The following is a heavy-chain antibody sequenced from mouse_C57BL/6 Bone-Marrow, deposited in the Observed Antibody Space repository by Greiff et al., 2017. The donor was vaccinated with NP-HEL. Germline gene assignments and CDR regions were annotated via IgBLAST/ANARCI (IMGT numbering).Heavy chain of an antibody. CDR1: GYTFTSYW. D-gene: IGHD1-1*01. Sequence: QVQLQQPGAELVMPGASVKLSCKASGYTFTSYWMHWVKQRPGQGLEWIGEIDPSDSYTNYNQKFKGKSTLTVDKSSSTAYMQLSSLTSEDSAVYYCAREDPPSYNYGSSWFATGAKGLWSLSLQ. J-gene: IGHJ3*01. CDR3: AREDPPSYNYGSSWFAT. CDR2: IDPSDSYT. V-gene: IGHV1-69*01.